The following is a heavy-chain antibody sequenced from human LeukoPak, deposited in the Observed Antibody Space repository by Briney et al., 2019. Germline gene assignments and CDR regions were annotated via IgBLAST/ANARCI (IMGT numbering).Heavy chain of an antibody. V-gene: IGHV4-61*01. J-gene: IGHJ4*02. Sequence: SETLSLTCTVSGGSISSSSYYWSWIRQPPGKGLEWIGYIYYSGSTNYNPSLKSRVTISVDTSKNQFSLKLSSVTAADTAVYYCARGVVVAATHFDYWGQGTLVSVSS. CDR3: ARGVVVAATHFDY. CDR2: IYYSGST. CDR1: GGSISSSSYY. D-gene: IGHD2-15*01.